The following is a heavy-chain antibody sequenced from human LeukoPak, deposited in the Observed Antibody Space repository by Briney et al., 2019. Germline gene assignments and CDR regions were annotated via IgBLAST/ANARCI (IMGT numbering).Heavy chain of an antibody. CDR1: GGTFSSYA. CDR2: IIPIFGTA. D-gene: IGHD2-15*01. Sequence: GASVKVSCKASGGTFSSYAISWVRLAPGPGREWMGGIIPIFGTANYAQKCQGRVTITADESTSTAYMELSSLRSEDTAVYYCARGGYCYGMDAWGQGTTVTVSS. CDR3: ARGGYCYGMDA. J-gene: IGHJ6*02. V-gene: IGHV1-69*13.